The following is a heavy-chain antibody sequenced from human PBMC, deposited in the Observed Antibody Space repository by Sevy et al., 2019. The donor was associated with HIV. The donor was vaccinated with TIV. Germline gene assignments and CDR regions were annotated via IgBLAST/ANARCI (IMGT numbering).Heavy chain of an antibody. J-gene: IGHJ6*03. Sequence: GGSLRLSCAVSGFSFDSYGMTWVRQAPGKGLEWVSGISGSGTRTYYADSVKGRFIISRDNSKNTLYLQMNSLRSEDTDIYYCAEGGGGHYDPDEIGYYFYYYNMDVWGKGTTVTVSS. CDR3: AEGGGGHYDPDEIGYYFYYYNMDV. D-gene: IGHD3-22*01. CDR1: GFSFDSYG. V-gene: IGHV3-23*01. CDR2: ISGSGTRT.